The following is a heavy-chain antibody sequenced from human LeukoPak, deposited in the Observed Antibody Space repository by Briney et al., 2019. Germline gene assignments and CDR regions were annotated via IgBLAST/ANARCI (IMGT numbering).Heavy chain of an antibody. J-gene: IGHJ4*02. V-gene: IGHV3-23*01. CDR2: ISNNGGYT. Sequence: PGGSLRLSCAASGFTFSSSAMSWVRQAPGKGLEWVSAISNNGGYTYYADSVQGRFTISRDNSKSTLCLQMNSLRAEDTAVYYCARDWGRRYSSGWYGDFDYWGQGTLVTVSS. CDR1: GFTFSSSA. CDR3: ARDWGRRYSSGWYGDFDY. D-gene: IGHD6-19*01.